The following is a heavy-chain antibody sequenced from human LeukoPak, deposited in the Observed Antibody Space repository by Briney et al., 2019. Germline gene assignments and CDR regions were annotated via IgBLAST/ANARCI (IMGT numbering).Heavy chain of an antibody. J-gene: IGHJ4*02. D-gene: IGHD6-19*01. CDR2: IHYSGST. CDR3: ARSAVIVAGIDY. Sequence: SETLSLTCTVSGGSISSGDYDWGWVRQSPGKGLEWIGYIHYSGSTHYNPSLKGRVFISLDTPKNQFSLKLSSVTAADTAVYYCARSAVIVAGIDYWGQGTLVTVSS. V-gene: IGHV4-30-4*01. CDR1: GGSISSGDYD.